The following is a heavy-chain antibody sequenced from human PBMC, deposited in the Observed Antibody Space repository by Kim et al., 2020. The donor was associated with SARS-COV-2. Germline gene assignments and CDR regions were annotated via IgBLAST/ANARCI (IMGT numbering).Heavy chain of an antibody. D-gene: IGHD6-19*01. V-gene: IGHV1-18*01. Sequence: NPNYAQKLQGRVTMTTDTSTSTAYMELRSLRSDDTAVYYCARHSGWFFDYWGQGTLVTVSS. J-gene: IGHJ4*02. CDR2: NP. CDR3: ARHSGWFFDY.